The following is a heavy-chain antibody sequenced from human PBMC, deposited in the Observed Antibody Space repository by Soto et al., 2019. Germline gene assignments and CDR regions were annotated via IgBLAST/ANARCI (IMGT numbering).Heavy chain of an antibody. CDR2: IWYDGSNK. V-gene: IGHV3-33*01. CDR3: ASFMVRGVSFDY. D-gene: IGHD3-10*01. J-gene: IGHJ4*02. CDR1: GFTFSSYG. Sequence: QVQLVESGGGVVQPGRSLRLSCAASGFTFSSYGMHWVRQAPGKGLEWVAVIWYDGSNKYYADSVKGRFTISRDNSKNTLYLQMNSLRAEDTAVYYCASFMVRGVSFDYWGQGTLVTVSS.